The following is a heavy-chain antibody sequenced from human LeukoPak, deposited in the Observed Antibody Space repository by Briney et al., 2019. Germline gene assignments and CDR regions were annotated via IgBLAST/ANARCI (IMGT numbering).Heavy chain of an antibody. J-gene: IGHJ4*02. V-gene: IGHV1-24*01. CDR1: GYTLTELS. CDR3: LVLRFLSDGPY. Sequence: ASVKVSCKVSGYTLTELSMHWVRQAPGKGLEWMGGFDPEDGETIYAQKFQGRVTTTEDTSTDTAYMELSSLRSEDTAVYYCLVLRFLSDGPYWGQGTLVTVSS. D-gene: IGHD3-3*01. CDR2: FDPEDGET.